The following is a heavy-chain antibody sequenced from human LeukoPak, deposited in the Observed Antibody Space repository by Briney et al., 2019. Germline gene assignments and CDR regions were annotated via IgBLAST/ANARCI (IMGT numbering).Heavy chain of an antibody. CDR1: GGSVSSGSYY. CDR3: ARDLWIRSSGWTFDC. CDR2: IYYSGST. Sequence: SETLSLTCTVSGGSVSSGSYYWSWIRQPPGKGLEWVGYIYYSGSTNYNPSLKSRVTISVDMSKNQFSLKLSSVTAADTAVYYCARDLWIRSSGWTFDCWGQGTLVTVSS. V-gene: IGHV4-61*01. D-gene: IGHD6-19*01. J-gene: IGHJ4*02.